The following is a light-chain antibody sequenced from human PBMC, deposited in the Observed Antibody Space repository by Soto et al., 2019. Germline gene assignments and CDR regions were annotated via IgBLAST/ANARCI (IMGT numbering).Light chain of an antibody. Sequence: DIQMTQSPSTLSASVGDRVTITCRASQTISNWLAWYQQKPGKAPKLLIYKASSLESGVPSRFSGSGSGTEFTLTISSLQPDDFATYYCQQNNTYSFGQGTKVEIK. CDR1: QTISNW. V-gene: IGKV1-5*03. J-gene: IGKJ1*01. CDR3: QQNNTYS. CDR2: KAS.